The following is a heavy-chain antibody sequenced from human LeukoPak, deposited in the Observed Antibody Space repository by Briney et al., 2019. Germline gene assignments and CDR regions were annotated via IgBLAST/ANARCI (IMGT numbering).Heavy chain of an antibody. D-gene: IGHD3-10*01. CDR1: GFTFSSYG. CDR3: AKAYGYYFDY. CDR2: IRYDGSNK. V-gene: IGHV3-30*02. Sequence: GGSLRLSCAAPGFTFSSYGMHWVRQAPGKGLEGVAFIRYDGSNKYYADSVKGRFTISRDNSKNTLYLQMNSLRAEDTAVYYCAKAYGYYFDYWGQGTLVTVSS. J-gene: IGHJ4*02.